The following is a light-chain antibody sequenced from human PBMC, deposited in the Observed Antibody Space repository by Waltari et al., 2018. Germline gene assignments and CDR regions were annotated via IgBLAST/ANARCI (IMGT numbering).Light chain of an antibody. Sequence: EIVVTQSPATLSVSPGERATLYCRASQIIGDNLAWYQQKPGQAPKLLIFSASARLPGIPDRFSGSGSGTQFTLTISSLQSEDFAVYYCQQCYDWPPYTFGQGTKLEI. J-gene: IGKJ2*01. CDR3: QQCYDWPPYT. V-gene: IGKV3-15*01. CDR2: SAS. CDR1: QIIGDN.